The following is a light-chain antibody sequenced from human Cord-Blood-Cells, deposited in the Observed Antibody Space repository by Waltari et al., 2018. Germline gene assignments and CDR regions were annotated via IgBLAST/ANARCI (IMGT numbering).Light chain of an antibody. V-gene: IGKV3-11*01. CDR1: QSVSSY. CDR3: QQRSNWPPPYT. CDR2: DAS. J-gene: IGKJ2*01. Sequence: EIVLTQSPATLSLSPGERATPSCRASQSVSSYLAWYQQKPGQAPRLLIYDASNRATGIPARFSDSGSGTDFTLTISSLEPEDFAVYYCQQRSNWPPPYTFGQGTKLEIK.